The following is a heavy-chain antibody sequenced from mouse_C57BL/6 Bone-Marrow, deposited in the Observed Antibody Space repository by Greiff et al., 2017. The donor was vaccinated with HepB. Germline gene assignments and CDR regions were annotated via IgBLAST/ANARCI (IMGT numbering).Heavy chain of an antibody. CDR2: IDPEDGET. Sequence: EVKLQESGAELVKPGASVKLSCTASGFNIKDYYMHWVKQRTEQGLEWIGRIDPEDGETKYAPKFQGKATITADTSSNTAYLQLSSLTSEDTAVYYWAREYYSSSYNWYFDVWGTGTTVTVSS. V-gene: IGHV14-2*01. J-gene: IGHJ1*03. D-gene: IGHD1-1*01. CDR1: GFNIKDYY. CDR3: AREYYSSSYNWYFDV.